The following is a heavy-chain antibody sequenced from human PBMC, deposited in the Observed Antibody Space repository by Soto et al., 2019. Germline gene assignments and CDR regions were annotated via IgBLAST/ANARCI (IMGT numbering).Heavy chain of an antibody. CDR1: GFTFSSYA. V-gene: IGHV3-23*01. Sequence: HPGGSLRLSCAASGFTFSSYAMSWVRQAPGKGLEWVSAISGSGGSTYYADSVKGRFTISRDNSKNTLYLQMNSLRAEDTAVYYCAKGDSTIFGVVIYPHFDYWGQGTLVTVSS. CDR3: AKGDSTIFGVVIYPHFDY. J-gene: IGHJ4*02. CDR2: ISGSGGST. D-gene: IGHD3-3*01.